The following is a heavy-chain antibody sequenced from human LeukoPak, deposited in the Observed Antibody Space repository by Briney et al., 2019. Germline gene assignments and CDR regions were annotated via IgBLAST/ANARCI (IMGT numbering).Heavy chain of an antibody. D-gene: IGHD5-18*01. CDR3: ARDSEPRGYSYGHVGY. Sequence: GGSLRLSCAASGFTFSSYAMHWVRQAPGKGLEWVAVISYDGSNKYYADSVRGRFTISRDNSKNTLYLQMNSLRAEDTAVYYCARDSEPRGYSYGHVGYWGQGTLVTVSS. CDR2: ISYDGSNK. CDR1: GFTFSSYA. J-gene: IGHJ4*02. V-gene: IGHV3-30*04.